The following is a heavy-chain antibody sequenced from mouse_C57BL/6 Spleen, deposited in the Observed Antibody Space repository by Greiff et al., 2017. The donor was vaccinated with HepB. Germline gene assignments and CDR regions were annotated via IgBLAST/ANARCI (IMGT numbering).Heavy chain of an antibody. CDR1: GYSITSGYY. Sequence: EVKLMESGPGLVKPSQSLSLTCSVTGYSITSGYYWNWIRQFPGNKLEWMGYISYDGSNNYNPSLKNRISITRDTSKNQFFLKLNSVTTEDTATYYCAKMKMTGSYAMDYWGQGTSVTVSS. CDR2: ISYDGSN. CDR3: AKMKMTGSYAMDY. V-gene: IGHV3-6*01. J-gene: IGHJ4*01.